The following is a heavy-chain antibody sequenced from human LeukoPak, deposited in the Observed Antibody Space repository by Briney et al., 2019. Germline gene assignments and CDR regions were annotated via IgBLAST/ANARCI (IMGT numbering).Heavy chain of an antibody. D-gene: IGHD3-10*01. CDR2: IYYSGST. CDR3: ATGLGFVQH. V-gene: IGHV4-39*07. J-gene: IGHJ1*01. Sequence: SETLSLTCTVSGGSFSSNSYYWAWIRQPPGKGLEWIGSIYYSGSTYHNPSLESRVTISVDTSKNQFSLKLSSVTAADTAVYYCATGLGFVQHWGQGTLVTVSS. CDR1: GGSFSSNSYY.